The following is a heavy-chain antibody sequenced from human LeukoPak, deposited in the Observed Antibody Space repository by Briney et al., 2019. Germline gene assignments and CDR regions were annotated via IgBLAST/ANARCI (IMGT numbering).Heavy chain of an antibody. CDR3: AIHLPDSSGYFSY. J-gene: IGHJ1*01. V-gene: IGHV7-4-1*02. D-gene: IGHD3-22*01. Sequence: ASVKVSCKASGYTFSSCAINWVRQAPGQGLEYMGWIDTNIGSPTFAQGFTGRYVFSLDTSVSTAYLQISSLKAEDTAVYYCAIHLPDSSGYFSYWGQGALVTVSS. CDR1: GYTFSSCA. CDR2: IDTNIGSP.